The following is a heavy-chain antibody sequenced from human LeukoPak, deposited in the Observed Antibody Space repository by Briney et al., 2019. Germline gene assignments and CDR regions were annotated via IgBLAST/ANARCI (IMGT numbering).Heavy chain of an antibody. J-gene: IGHJ6*02. CDR2: LFYSFFYCEGLVYTGFA. D-gene: IGHD3-9*01. Sequence: SESLSLTCTVSGDSINSSSYYWVWIRQPPGKGLEWFGSLFYSFFYCEGLVYTGFAYYNPSLKSRINIAVDTSKNQFSLKVNSVTAADTAVYYCARTGPLRGGMDVWGQGTTVTVSS. V-gene: IGHV4-39*01. CDR1: GDSINSSSYY. CDR3: ARTGPLRGGMDV.